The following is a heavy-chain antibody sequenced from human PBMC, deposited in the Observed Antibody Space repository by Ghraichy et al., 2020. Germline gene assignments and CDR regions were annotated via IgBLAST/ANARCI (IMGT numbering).Heavy chain of an antibody. CDR2: MNPNSGNT. CDR1: GYTFTSYD. V-gene: IGHV1-8*02. Sequence: ASVKVSCKASGYTFTSYDINWVRQATGQGLEWMGWMNPNSGNTGYAQKFQGRVTMTRNTSISTAYMELSSLRSEDTAVYYCARARKSRGVYYYYGMDVWGRGTTVTVSS. CDR3: ARARKSRGVYYYYGMDV. D-gene: IGHD1-14*01. J-gene: IGHJ6*02.